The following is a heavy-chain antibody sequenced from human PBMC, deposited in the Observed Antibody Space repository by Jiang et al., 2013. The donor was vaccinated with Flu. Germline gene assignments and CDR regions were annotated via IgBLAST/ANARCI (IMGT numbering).Heavy chain of an antibody. D-gene: IGHD1-26*01. CDR2: ISWNSGTI. Sequence: VQLLESGGGLVQPGRSLRLSCAASGFTFDDYAMHWVRQAPGKGLEWVSGISWNSGTIGYADSVKGRFTISRDNAKNSLYLQMNSLRAEDTALYYCAKALYSGSYYNFDYWGQGTLVTVSS. V-gene: IGHV3-9*01. CDR3: AKALYSGSYYNFDY. CDR1: GFTFDDYA. J-gene: IGHJ4*02.